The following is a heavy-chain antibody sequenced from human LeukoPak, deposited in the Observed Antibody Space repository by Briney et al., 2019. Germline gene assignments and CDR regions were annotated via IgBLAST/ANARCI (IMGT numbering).Heavy chain of an antibody. V-gene: IGHV4-59*08. CDR3: ARLIRQAGYFPGFSNVCYMDV. D-gene: IGHD2-15*01. Sequence: SQTLSLTCIVSGASVTSDYWSWIRQPPGKGLEWIGNVFYSGTTDYNPSLKSRVTISGDTSKNQFSLKLSSVTAADTAVYYCARLIRQAGYFPGFSNVCYMDVWGNGTTVTVSS. J-gene: IGHJ6*03. CDR1: GASVTSDY. CDR2: VFYSGTT.